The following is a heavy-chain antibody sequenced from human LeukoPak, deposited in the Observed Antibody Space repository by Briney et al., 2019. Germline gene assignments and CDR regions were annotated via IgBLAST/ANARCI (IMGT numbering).Heavy chain of an antibody. CDR3: ARGGRGSAEVVAPRSFDI. CDR1: GFTVSSIH. D-gene: IGHD3-22*01. V-gene: IGHV3-53*01. J-gene: IGHJ3*02. Sequence: GGSLRLSCAASGFTVSSIHMVRVRQAPGKGLEWVSVTYTGGNSCYADSVKGRFIISRDISKNTLYLQMNSLRAEGSALYYCARGGRGSAEVVAPRSFDIWGQGTMVTVSS. CDR2: TYTGGNS.